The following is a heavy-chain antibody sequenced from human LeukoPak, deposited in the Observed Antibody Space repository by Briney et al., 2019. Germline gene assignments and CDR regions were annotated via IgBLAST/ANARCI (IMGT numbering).Heavy chain of an antibody. CDR3: AKDRGVLRFLEWLFWN. D-gene: IGHD3-3*01. J-gene: IGHJ4*02. Sequence: PGGSLRLSCAASGFTFSSYGMHWVRQAPGKGLEWVAVISYDGSNKYYADSVKGRFTISRDTSKNKLYLQMNSLRAEDTAVYHCAKDRGVLRFLEWLFWNWGQGTLVTVSS. CDR2: ISYDGSNK. CDR1: GFTFSSYG. V-gene: IGHV3-30*18.